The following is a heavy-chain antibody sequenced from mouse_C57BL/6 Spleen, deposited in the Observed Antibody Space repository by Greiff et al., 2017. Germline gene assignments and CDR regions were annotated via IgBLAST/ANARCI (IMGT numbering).Heavy chain of an antibody. J-gene: IGHJ3*01. CDR1: GYSFTDYN. V-gene: IGHV1-39*01. D-gene: IGHD2-3*01. CDR3: VNFYDGYFPFAY. Sequence: VQLQQSGPELVKPGASVKISCKASGYSFTDYNMNWVKQSNGKSLEWIGVINPNSGTTNYNQKFKGKATLTVDQSSSTAYMQLTSLTSEDSADYYCVNFYDGYFPFAYWGQGTLVTVSA. CDR2: INPNSGTT.